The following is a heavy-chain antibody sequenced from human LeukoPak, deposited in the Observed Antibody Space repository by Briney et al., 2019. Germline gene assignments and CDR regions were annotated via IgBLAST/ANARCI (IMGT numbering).Heavy chain of an antibody. CDR1: GGSFSDYC. J-gene: IGHJ3*02. CDR2: IYYSGST. CDR3: ACLTTADAFDI. V-gene: IGHV4-34*01. D-gene: IGHD3-22*01. Sequence: SETLSLTCAVYGGSFSDYCWTWIRKPPGKGLEWIGSIYYSGSTYYNPSLKSRVTISVDTSKNQFSLKLSSVTAADTAVYYCACLTTADAFDIWGQGTMVTVSS.